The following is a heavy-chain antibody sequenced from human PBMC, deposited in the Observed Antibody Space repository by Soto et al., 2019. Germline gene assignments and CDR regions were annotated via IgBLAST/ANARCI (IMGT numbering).Heavy chain of an antibody. J-gene: IGHJ4*02. CDR2: MNPNRGDT. D-gene: IGHD3-16*01. V-gene: IGHV1-8*01. CDR1: GYTFTSYD. Sequence: QVQLVQSGAEVKKPGASVRVSCKASGYTFTSYDINWVRQATGQGLEWMGWMNPNRGDTGYAQKFQGRVTMTRNTSICTAYMELRRLRSEDTAVSYCAREGTIRGDDHWGQGTLVTVSS. CDR3: AREGTIRGDDH.